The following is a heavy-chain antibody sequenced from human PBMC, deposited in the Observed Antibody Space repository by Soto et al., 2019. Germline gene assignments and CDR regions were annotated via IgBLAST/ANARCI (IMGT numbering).Heavy chain of an antibody. Sequence: EVHLVESGGGLVQPGGSLRLSCAASGFTVSNNYMSWVRQAPGKGLEWVSVIYSGGSVYYRDSVKGRFTISTDHSKNTLYLQMNSLRAEDSGVYYCVSRPRAWGQGTLVTVSS. CDR3: VSRPRA. CDR1: GFTVSNNY. CDR2: IYSGGSV. J-gene: IGHJ5*02. V-gene: IGHV3-66*01. D-gene: IGHD6-6*01.